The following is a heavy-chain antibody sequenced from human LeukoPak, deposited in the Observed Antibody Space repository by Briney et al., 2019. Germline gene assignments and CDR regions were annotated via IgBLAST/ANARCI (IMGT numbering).Heavy chain of an antibody. J-gene: IGHJ5*02. Sequence: GGSLRLSCAASGFTFSSYWMSWVRQAPGKGLEWVANIKQDGGKKYYVDSVKGRFTISRDNAKNSLYLQMNSLRAEDTAVYYCARDDCSSISCYHNWFDPWGQGTLVTVSS. D-gene: IGHD2-2*01. CDR1: GFTFSSYW. CDR2: IKQDGGKK. CDR3: ARDDCSSISCYHNWFDP. V-gene: IGHV3-7*01.